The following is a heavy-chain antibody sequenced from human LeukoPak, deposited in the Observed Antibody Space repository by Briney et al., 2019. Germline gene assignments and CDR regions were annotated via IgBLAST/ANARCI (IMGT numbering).Heavy chain of an antibody. CDR3: ARGRSSSDY. CDR1: GGSVSSSRYY. CDR2: IYHGSA. D-gene: IGHD6-6*01. V-gene: IGHV4-61*01. Sequence: PTETLSLTCTVSGGSVSSSRYYWTWIRQPPGKGLEWIGYIYHGSATYNPSLESRVTISMDTSKNQFSLKVTSVTAADTAVYYCARGRSSSDYWGQGTLVTVSS. J-gene: IGHJ4*02.